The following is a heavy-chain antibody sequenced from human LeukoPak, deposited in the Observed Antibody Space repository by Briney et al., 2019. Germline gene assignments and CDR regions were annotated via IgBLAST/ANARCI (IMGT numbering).Heavy chain of an antibody. D-gene: IGHD5-24*01. CDR1: GGSISSYY. Sequence: KPSETLSLTCTVSGGSISSYYWSWLRQPPGKGLEWIGYIYYSGSTKYNPSLKNRVSISVNTSKNQFSLKLSSVTAADTAVYYCARGAGAGYNLQPFDYWGQGTLVTVSS. J-gene: IGHJ4*02. CDR3: ARGAGAGYNLQPFDY. V-gene: IGHV4-59*08. CDR2: IYYSGST.